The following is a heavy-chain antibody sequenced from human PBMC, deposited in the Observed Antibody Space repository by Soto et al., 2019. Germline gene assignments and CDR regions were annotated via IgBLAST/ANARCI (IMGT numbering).Heavy chain of an antibody. Sequence: GGSLRLSCAASGFTFSSYGMHWVRQAPGKGLEWVAVISYDGSNKYYADSVKGRFTISRDNSKNTLYLQMNSVRAEDTAVYYCAKDRPDTAMDLRYYFDYWGQGTLVTVSS. CDR2: ISYDGSNK. D-gene: IGHD5-18*01. CDR1: GFTFSSYG. CDR3: AKDRPDTAMDLRYYFDY. J-gene: IGHJ4*02. V-gene: IGHV3-30*18.